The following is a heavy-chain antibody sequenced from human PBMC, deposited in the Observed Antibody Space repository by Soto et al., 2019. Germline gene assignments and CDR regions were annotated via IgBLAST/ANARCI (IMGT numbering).Heavy chain of an antibody. CDR1: GYTFTSYG. J-gene: IGHJ4*02. CDR3: AREVGYSSSWYEELNVDY. D-gene: IGHD6-13*01. V-gene: IGHV1-18*01. Sequence: QVQLVQSGAEVKKPGASVKVSCKASGYTFTSYGISWVRQAPGQGLEWMGWISAYNGNTNYAQKLQGRVTMTTDTSTSTAYMELRSLGSDDTAVYYCAREVGYSSSWYEELNVDYWGQGTLVTVSS. CDR2: ISAYNGNT.